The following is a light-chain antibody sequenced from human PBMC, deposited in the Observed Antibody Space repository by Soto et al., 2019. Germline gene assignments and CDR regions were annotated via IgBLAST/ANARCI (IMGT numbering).Light chain of an antibody. CDR1: QDINNW. CDR2: TTS. V-gene: IGKV1D-12*01. Sequence: DIQVTQSPSSVSASVGDRVTITCRASQDINNWLAWYQQKPGKAPKLLIYTTSNLESGVPSRFSGSGSGTDFTLTISSLQPEDFATYYCQQANSFPLTFGGGTKVEIK. J-gene: IGKJ4*01. CDR3: QQANSFPLT.